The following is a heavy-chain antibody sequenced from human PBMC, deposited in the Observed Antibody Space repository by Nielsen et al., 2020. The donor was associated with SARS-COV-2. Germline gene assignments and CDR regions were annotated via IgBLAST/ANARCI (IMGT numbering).Heavy chain of an antibody. Sequence: SETLSLTCTVSGGSISSGGYYWSWIRQHPGKGLEWIGYIYYSGSTYYNPSLKSRVTISVDTSKNQFSLKLSSVTAADTAVYYCAKYYGSGTDYFDFWGQGTLVTVSS. CDR3: AKYYGSGTDYFDF. V-gene: IGHV4-31*03. J-gene: IGHJ4*02. CDR2: IYYSGST. CDR1: GGSISSGGYY. D-gene: IGHD3-10*01.